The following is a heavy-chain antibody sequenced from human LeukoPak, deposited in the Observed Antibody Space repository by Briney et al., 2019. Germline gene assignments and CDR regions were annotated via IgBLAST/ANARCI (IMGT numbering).Heavy chain of an antibody. CDR1: GFTFSSYA. D-gene: IGHD6-6*01. CDR3: ARPRTDY. CDR2: ISYDGSNK. V-gene: IGHV3-30*04. Sequence: GRSLRLSCAASGFTFSSYAMHWVRQAPGKGLEWVAVISYDGSNKYYADSVKGRFTISRDNSKNTLYLQMNSLRAEDTAVYYCARPRTDYWGQGTLVTVSS. J-gene: IGHJ4*02.